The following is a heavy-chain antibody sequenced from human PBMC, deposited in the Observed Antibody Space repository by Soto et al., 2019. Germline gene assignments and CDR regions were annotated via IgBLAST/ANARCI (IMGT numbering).Heavy chain of an antibody. CDR2: INGDGSNT. V-gene: IGHV3-74*01. Sequence: EVQLVESGGGLVQRGGSLRLSCAASGFTFSDYWMHWVRQAPGKGPVWLSRINGDGSNTNHAHFVKGRFTISRDNAKNTLYLHINSLRAEDTAVYYCVRSMTTLTIDWLDPWGRGTQVTVSS. J-gene: IGHJ5*02. CDR1: GFTFSDYW. CDR3: VRSMTTLTIDWLDP. D-gene: IGHD4-17*01.